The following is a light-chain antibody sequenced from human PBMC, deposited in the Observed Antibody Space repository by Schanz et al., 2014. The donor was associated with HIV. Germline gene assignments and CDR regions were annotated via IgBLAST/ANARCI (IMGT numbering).Light chain of an antibody. CDR1: SSDVGGYNY. Sequence: QSVLTQPPSASGSPGQSVTISCTGTSSDVGGYNYVSWYQQHPGKAPKLMIYDVTKRPSGVPDRFSGSKSGNTASLTISGLQAEDEADYYCCSYAGRYTFYVFGTGTKLTVL. CDR3: CSYAGRYTFYV. J-gene: IGLJ1*01. CDR2: DVT. V-gene: IGLV2-11*01.